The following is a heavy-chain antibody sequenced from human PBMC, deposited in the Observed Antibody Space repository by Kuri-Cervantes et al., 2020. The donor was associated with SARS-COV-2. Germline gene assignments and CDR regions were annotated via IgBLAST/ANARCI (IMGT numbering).Heavy chain of an antibody. V-gene: IGHV3-23*01. J-gene: IGHJ4*02. D-gene: IGHD6-13*01. CDR1: GFTFSSFA. CDR3: ARGAIAAAVLFDY. CDR2: ISGSGDST. Sequence: GGSLRLSCAASGFTFSSFAMSWVRQAPGKGLEWVSAISGSGDSTYYADSVKGRFTISRDNSKNTLYLQMNSLRAEDTALYHCARGAIAAAVLFDYWGQGTLVTVSS.